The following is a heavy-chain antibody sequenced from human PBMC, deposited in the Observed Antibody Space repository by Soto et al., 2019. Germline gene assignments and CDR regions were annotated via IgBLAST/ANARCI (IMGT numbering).Heavy chain of an antibody. Sequence: GGSLRLSCAASGFTFSSYGMHWVRQAPGKGLEWVAVIWYDGSNKYYADSVKGRFTISRDNSKNTLYLQMNSLRAEDTAVYYCAILSSSWYEVGYFDYWGQGTLVTASS. CDR1: GFTFSSYG. D-gene: IGHD6-13*01. CDR2: IWYDGSNK. V-gene: IGHV3-33*01. CDR3: AILSSSWYEVGYFDY. J-gene: IGHJ4*02.